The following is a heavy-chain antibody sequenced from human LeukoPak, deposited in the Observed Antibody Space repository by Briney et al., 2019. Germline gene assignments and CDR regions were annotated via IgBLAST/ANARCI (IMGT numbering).Heavy chain of an antibody. CDR2: VYYTGSP. Sequence: PETLSPTCTVSGGSLSSYYWSWVRQPPGKGLEWIGLVYYTGSPNYSPPLKSRVTISVDTSKNQFSLKLRSVTAADTAVYYCARISSSNWYNERGAFDVWGQGTMVTVSS. D-gene: IGHD6-13*01. CDR3: ARISSSNWYNERGAFDV. V-gene: IGHV4-59*01. J-gene: IGHJ3*01. CDR1: GGSLSSYY.